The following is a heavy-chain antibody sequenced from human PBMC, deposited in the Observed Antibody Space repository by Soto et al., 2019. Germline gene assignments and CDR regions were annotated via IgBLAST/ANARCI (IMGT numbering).Heavy chain of an antibody. CDR1: GFTFSSYG. J-gene: IGHJ4*02. V-gene: IGHV3-30*18. D-gene: IGHD5-12*01. Sequence: QVQLVESGGGVVQPGRSLRLSCAASGFTFSSYGMHWIRQAPGKGLEWVAVISYDGSNKYYADSVKGRFTISRDNSKNTLYLQMNSLRAEDTAVYYCAKDTSSGYDGEGLIDYWGQGTLVTVAS. CDR3: AKDTSSGYDGEGLIDY. CDR2: ISYDGSNK.